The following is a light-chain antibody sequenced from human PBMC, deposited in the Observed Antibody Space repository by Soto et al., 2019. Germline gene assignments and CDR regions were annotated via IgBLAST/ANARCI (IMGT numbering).Light chain of an antibody. CDR3: HQYGILPRT. V-gene: IGKV3-20*01. J-gene: IGKJ1*01. CDR1: QTVGRDY. Sequence: EMVMTQSPGTLSVSPGERATLSCRASQTVGRDYLAWYQHKPGQAPRLLIYGISNRATGIPDRFSGSGSGTDFTLTISSLDPEDFAVYYCHQYGILPRTFGQGTKVDIK. CDR2: GIS.